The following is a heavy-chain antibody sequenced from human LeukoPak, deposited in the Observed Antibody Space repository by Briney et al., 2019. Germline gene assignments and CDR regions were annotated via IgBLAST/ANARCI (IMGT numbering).Heavy chain of an antibody. CDR1: GFTFSSYG. J-gene: IGHJ4*02. CDR3: ATDSPLCYFDY. Sequence: GGSLRLSCAASGFTFSSYGMHWIRQAPGKGLEWVAFIRNDGSIIYNADSVKGRFTISRDNSKNTLYLQMSSLRADDTAVYYCATDSPLCYFDYWGQGTLVTVSS. D-gene: IGHD3-16*01. CDR2: IRNDGSII. V-gene: IGHV3-30*02.